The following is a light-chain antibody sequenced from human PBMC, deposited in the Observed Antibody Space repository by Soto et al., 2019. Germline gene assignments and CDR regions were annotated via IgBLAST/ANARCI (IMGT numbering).Light chain of an antibody. J-gene: IGKJ1*01. V-gene: IGKV3-11*01. CDR2: DAS. CDR3: QRRSNWSTT. Sequence: LTYSPATLSFSHWESATLSCMASLSVSSCLAWYQQIPGQPPRLLSDDASNRATGIPVRFSGSGSGTDFTLTISSLEPEDFAVYYCQRRSNWSTTFGQGTKVDIK. CDR1: LSVSSC.